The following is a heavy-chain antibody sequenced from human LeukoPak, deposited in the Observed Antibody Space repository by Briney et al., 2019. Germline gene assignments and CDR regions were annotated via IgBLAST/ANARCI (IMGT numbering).Heavy chain of an antibody. CDR1: GYTLTELS. V-gene: IGHV1-24*01. J-gene: IGHJ4*02. CDR3: ATYIEYSSTFDY. D-gene: IGHD2-2*01. Sequence: ASVKVSCTVSGYTLTELSMHWVRQAPGKGLEWMGGFDPEDGETIYAQKFQGRVTMTEDTSTDTAYMELSSLRSEDTAVYYCATYIEYSSTFDYWGQGTLVTVSS. CDR2: FDPEDGET.